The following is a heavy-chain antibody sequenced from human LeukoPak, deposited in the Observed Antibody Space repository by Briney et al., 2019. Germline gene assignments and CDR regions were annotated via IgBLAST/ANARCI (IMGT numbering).Heavy chain of an antibody. D-gene: IGHD3-22*01. V-gene: IGHV1-2*02. CDR3: ARLFGARLYYDSSGYYTDY. CDR1: GYTFTGYY. Sequence: EASVKVSCKASGYTFTGYYMHWVRQAPGQGLEWMGWINPNSGGTNYAQKFQGRVTMTRDTSISTAYMELSRLRSDDTAVYYCARLFGARLYYDSSGYYTDYWGQGTLVTVSS. CDR2: INPNSGGT. J-gene: IGHJ4*02.